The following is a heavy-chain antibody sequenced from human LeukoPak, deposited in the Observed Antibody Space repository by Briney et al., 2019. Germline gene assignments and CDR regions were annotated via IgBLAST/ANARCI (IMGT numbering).Heavy chain of an antibody. J-gene: IGHJ4*02. V-gene: IGHV4-31*03. CDR1: GGSVSSGGYY. Sequence: SETLSLTCTVSGGSVSSGGYYWSWIRQHPGKGLEWIGYMYYSGSTYYNPSLKSRVTISVDKSKNQFSLNLSSVTAADTAIYYCARGHYNYALDFWGQGTLVTVSS. CDR3: ARGHYNYALDF. D-gene: IGHD5-18*01. CDR2: MYYSGST.